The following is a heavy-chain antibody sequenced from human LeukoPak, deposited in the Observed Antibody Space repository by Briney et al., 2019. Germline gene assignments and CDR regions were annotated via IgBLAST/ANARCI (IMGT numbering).Heavy chain of an antibody. CDR1: GGSFSGYY. J-gene: IGHJ3*02. CDR2: INHSGST. Sequence: KSSETLSLTCAVYGGSFSGYYWSWIRQPPGKGLEWIGEINHSGSTYYNPSLKSRVTISVDTSKSQFSLKLSSVTASDTAVYYCAREGYCSGGSCDDAFDIWGQGTMVTVSS. CDR3: AREGYCSGGSCDDAFDI. D-gene: IGHD2-15*01. V-gene: IGHV4-34*01.